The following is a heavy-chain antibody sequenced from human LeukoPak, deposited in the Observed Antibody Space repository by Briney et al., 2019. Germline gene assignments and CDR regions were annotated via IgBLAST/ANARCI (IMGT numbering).Heavy chain of an antibody. Sequence: SQTLSLTCTVSGGSISSGGYYWSWIRQPPGKGLEWIGYIYYSGSTNYNPSLKSRVTISIDTSKNQFSLHLRSVTAADTAVYYCARMGRSSSWYAYYYYGMDVWGQGTTVTVSS. J-gene: IGHJ6*02. V-gene: IGHV4-61*08. D-gene: IGHD6-13*01. CDR2: IYYSGST. CDR1: GGSISSGGYY. CDR3: ARMGRSSSWYAYYYYGMDV.